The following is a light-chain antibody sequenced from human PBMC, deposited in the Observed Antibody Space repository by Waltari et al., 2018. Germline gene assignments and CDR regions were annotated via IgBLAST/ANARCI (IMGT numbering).Light chain of an antibody. V-gene: IGKV3-11*01. CDR2: DAS. Sequence: EIVLTQSPATLSLSPGERATLSCRASPSIVNYLAWYQQKPGQAPRIPIYDASYRATGLPVRFSGRGSVTDFTLTISSLEPEDFAVYYCQQRANWPITFGQGTRLEIK. CDR3: QQRANWPIT. J-gene: IGKJ5*01. CDR1: PSIVNY.